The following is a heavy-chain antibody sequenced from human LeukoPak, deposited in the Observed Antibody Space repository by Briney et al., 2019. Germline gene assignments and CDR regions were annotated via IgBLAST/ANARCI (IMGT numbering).Heavy chain of an antibody. D-gene: IGHD3-10*01. CDR2: INPNSGGT. V-gene: IGHV1-2*02. CDR1: GYTFTSYG. J-gene: IGHJ4*02. Sequence: ASVKVSCKASGYTFTSYGISWVRQAPGQGLEWMGWINPNSGGTNYAQKFQGRVTMTRDTSISTAYMELSRLRSDDTAVYYCARAGRITMVRGVISLGYWGQGTLVTVSS. CDR3: ARAGRITMVRGVISLGY.